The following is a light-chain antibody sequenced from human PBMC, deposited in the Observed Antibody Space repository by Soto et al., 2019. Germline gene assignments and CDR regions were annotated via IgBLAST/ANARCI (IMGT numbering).Light chain of an antibody. V-gene: IGKV4-1*01. CDR3: QQYYSTLRT. Sequence: DIVMTQSPDSLAVSLGERATINCKSSQSVLYSSNNKNYLAWYQQKPGQPPKLLIYWASTRESGVPDRFSGSGSGTDFTLTISSLQAEDVAVYYCQQYYSTLRTFGQGTKVELK. CDR1: QSVLYSSNNKNY. CDR2: WAS. J-gene: IGKJ1*01.